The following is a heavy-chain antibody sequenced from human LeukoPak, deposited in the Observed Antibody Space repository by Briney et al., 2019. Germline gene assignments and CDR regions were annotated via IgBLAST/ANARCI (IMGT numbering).Heavy chain of an antibody. V-gene: IGHV1-3*01. CDR2: INAGNGNT. CDR1: GYTFTSYA. J-gene: IGHJ4*02. D-gene: IGHD6-19*01. Sequence: ASVKVSCKASGYTFTSYAMHWVRQAPGQRLEWMGWINAGNGNTNYSQKLQGRVTITRDTSASTAYMELSSLRSEDTAVYYCARDYLAVANRPGYWGQGTLVTVSS. CDR3: ARDYLAVANRPGY.